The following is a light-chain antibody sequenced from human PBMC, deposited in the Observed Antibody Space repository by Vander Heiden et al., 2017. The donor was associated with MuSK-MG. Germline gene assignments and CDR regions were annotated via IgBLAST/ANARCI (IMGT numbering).Light chain of an antibody. CDR1: QDISNY. J-gene: IGKJ1*01. CDR2: DAS. CDR3: QQYDKLPGT. V-gene: IGKV1-33*01. Sequence: DSQMTQSPSSLSASVGDRVTITCQASQDISNYLNWYQQKPGKAPKLLIYDASNLETGVPSRFSGSGSGTEFTFTISSLQSEDIAAYYCQQYDKLPGTFGQGTKVEIK.